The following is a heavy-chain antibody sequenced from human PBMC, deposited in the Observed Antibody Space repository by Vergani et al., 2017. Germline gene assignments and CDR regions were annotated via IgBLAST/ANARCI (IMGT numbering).Heavy chain of an antibody. V-gene: IGHV4-39*01. D-gene: IGHD3-16*01. J-gene: IGHJ6*02. Sequence: QLQLHKSGPGLVKPSETLSLTCTLSGGSISSSSHFWGWLRQTPGKGLEWIGSIYYSGSTYYNPSLKSRVSISVDTSKNHSSLKLSSVTAADSAVYYCARHDSGHYDSSYYGLDVWGQGTTVTVSS. CDR1: GGSISSSSHF. CDR3: ARHDSGHYDSSYYGLDV. CDR2: IYYSGST.